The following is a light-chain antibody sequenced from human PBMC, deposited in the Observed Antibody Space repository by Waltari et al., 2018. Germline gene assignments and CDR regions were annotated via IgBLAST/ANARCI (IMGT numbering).Light chain of an antibody. V-gene: IGKV1-5*01. CDR2: YAS. J-gene: IGKJ4*01. Sequence: LSASVGDRVTITCRVSENIDNWLAWYQQRPGEAPNLLIFYASTLEKGVPSRFSGSGSGTEFTLTISSLQPDDFATYYCQHYSASSFTFGGGTKLEIK. CDR3: QHYSASSFT. CDR1: ENIDNW.